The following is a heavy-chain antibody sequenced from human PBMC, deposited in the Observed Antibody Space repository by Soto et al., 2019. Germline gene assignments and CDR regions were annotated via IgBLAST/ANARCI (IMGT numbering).Heavy chain of an antibody. D-gene: IGHD2-21*01. CDR3: ARHCGRGYYYYYYGMDV. J-gene: IGHJ6*02. Sequence: SETLSLTCTVSGGSISSSSYYWGWIRQPPGKGLEWIGSIYYSGSTYYNPSLKSRVTISVDTSKNQFSLKLSSVTAADTAVYYCARHCGRGYYYYYYGMDVWGQGTTVTVSS. CDR2: IYYSGST. CDR1: GGSISSSSYY. V-gene: IGHV4-39*01.